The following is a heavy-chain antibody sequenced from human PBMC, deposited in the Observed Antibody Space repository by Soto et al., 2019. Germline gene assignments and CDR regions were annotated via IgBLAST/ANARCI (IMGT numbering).Heavy chain of an antibody. CDR3: ARGGRVSGYYYYYMDV. Sequence: QVQLQESGPGLVKPLETLSLTCTVSGGSISSYYWSWIRQPPGKGLEWIGYIYYSGSTNYNPSLKSRVTISVDTSKNQFSLKLSSVTAADTAVYYCARGGRVSGYYYYYMDVWGKGTTVTVSS. D-gene: IGHD3-16*01. J-gene: IGHJ6*03. CDR1: GGSISSYY. V-gene: IGHV4-59*01. CDR2: IYYSGST.